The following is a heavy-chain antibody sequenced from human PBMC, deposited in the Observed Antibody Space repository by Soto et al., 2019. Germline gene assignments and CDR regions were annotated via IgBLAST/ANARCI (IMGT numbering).Heavy chain of an antibody. V-gene: IGHV5-51*01. J-gene: IGHJ4*02. Sequence: GESLKISCRGSGYDFNTNWFGWVRQLPGRGLEWVGIMYPGDSDTRYNPSLQGHVTLSVDVTVSTAFLQWRSLETSDTGMYFCARLPRDCNKTSCYYADHWGQGTQVTVSS. CDR1: GYDFNTNW. CDR2: MYPGDSDT. CDR3: ARLPRDCNKTSCYYADH. D-gene: IGHD3-3*01.